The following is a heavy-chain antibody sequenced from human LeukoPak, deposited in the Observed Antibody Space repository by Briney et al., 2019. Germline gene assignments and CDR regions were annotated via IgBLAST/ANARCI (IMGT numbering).Heavy chain of an antibody. V-gene: IGHV3-53*01. D-gene: IGHD4-17*01. Sequence: GGSLRLSCALSGLAVSDNYLSWVRQAPGKGLERVSVIFPNGNTYSTDFVQGRFSISRDKSTNTLFLDMSSLRTDDTAIYFCARANPVYGDFDYWGQGTLVSVSS. CDR3: ARANPVYGDFDY. CDR2: IFPNGNT. CDR1: GLAVSDNY. J-gene: IGHJ4*02.